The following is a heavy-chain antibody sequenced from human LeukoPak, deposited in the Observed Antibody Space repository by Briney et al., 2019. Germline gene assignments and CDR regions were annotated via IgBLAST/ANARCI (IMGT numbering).Heavy chain of an antibody. CDR1: GYTFTSYY. Sequence: GASVKVSCKASGYTFTSYYMHWVRQAPGQGLEWMGIINPSGGSTKYADSVEGRVTISRDNSKNTVYLQMNSLRAEDTAVYYCAKGHIVVVTAIFFDYWGQGTLVTVSS. CDR3: AKGHIVVVTAIFFDY. J-gene: IGHJ4*02. V-gene: IGHV1-46*04. D-gene: IGHD2-21*02. CDR2: INPSGGST.